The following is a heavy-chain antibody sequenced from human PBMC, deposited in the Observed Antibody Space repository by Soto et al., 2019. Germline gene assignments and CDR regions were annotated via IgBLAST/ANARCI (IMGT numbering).Heavy chain of an antibody. CDR2: ISWNSGSI. D-gene: IGHD6-19*01. J-gene: IGHJ3*02. Sequence: EVQLVESGGGLVQPGRSLRLSCAASGFTFDDYAMHWVRQAPGKGLEWVSGISWNSGSIGYADSVKGRFTISRDNAKNSLYLQMNSLRAEDTALYYCAKGATGIAVTGAFDIWGQGTMVTVSS. CDR1: GFTFDDYA. V-gene: IGHV3-9*01. CDR3: AKGATGIAVTGAFDI.